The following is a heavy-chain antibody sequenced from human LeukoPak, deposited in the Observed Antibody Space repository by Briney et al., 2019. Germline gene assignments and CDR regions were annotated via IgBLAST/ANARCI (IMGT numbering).Heavy chain of an antibody. Sequence: PSETLSLTCTVSGGSISSYYWSWIWRPPGKGLEWIGNVYYSGSTNYNPSLKSRVTITVDTSKNQFSLKLSSVTAADTAVYYCARGVKIEYSSSSRNWYFDLWGRGTLVTVSS. V-gene: IGHV4-59*08. D-gene: IGHD6-6*01. J-gene: IGHJ2*01. CDR2: VYYSGST. CDR3: ARGVKIEYSSSSRNWYFDL. CDR1: GGSISSYY.